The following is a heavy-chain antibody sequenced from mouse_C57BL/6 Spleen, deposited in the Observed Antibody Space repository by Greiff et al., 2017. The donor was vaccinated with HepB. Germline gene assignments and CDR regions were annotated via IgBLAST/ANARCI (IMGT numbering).Heavy chain of an antibody. Sequence: VQLQQPGAELVKPGASVKMSCKASGYTFTSYWITWVKQRPGQGLEWIGDIYPGSGSTNYNEKFKSKATLTVDTSSSTAYMQLSSLTSEDSAVYYCAREGGDLDPFAYWGQGTLVTVSA. J-gene: IGHJ3*01. CDR3: AREGGDLDPFAY. CDR2: IYPGSGST. D-gene: IGHD2-10*02. CDR1: GYTFTSYW. V-gene: IGHV1-55*01.